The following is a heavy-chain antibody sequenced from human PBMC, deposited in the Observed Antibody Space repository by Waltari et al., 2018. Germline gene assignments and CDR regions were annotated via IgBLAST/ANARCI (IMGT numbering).Heavy chain of an antibody. D-gene: IGHD6-13*01. CDR2: IYTSGST. Sequence: QVQLQESGPGLVKPSETLSLTCTVSGGSISSYYWSWIRQPAGKGLEWIGRIYTSGSTTYNPSLKSRVTISVDKSKIQFSLKLSSVTAADTAVYYCARDRREHGSSIYYYYGMDVWGQGTTVTVSS. CDR3: ARDRREHGSSIYYYYGMDV. J-gene: IGHJ6*02. CDR1: GGSISSYY. V-gene: IGHV4-4*07.